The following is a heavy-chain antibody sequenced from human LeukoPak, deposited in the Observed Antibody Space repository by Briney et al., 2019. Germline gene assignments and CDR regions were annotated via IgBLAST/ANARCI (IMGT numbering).Heavy chain of an antibody. Sequence: PSETLSLTCTVSGGSISSHYWSWIRQPPGKGLEFIGYIYYSGSTNFNPSLKSRVSLSVDTSKSQISLKLTSVTAADTAVYYCARGGVAAKYYFDFWGQGTLVTVSS. J-gene: IGHJ4*02. CDR1: GGSISSHY. D-gene: IGHD3-10*01. CDR2: IYYSGST. V-gene: IGHV4-59*11. CDR3: ARGGVAAKYYFDF.